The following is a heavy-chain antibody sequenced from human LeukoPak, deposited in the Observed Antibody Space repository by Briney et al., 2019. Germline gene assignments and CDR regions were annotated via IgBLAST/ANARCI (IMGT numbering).Heavy chain of an antibody. Sequence: ASVKVSCKASGYTFTNYWIHWVRQAPGQGLEWMGIINPSGGSTSYAQKFQGRVTMTRDTSTSTVYMELSSLRSEDTAVYYCARGTRQNYYDSSGYYYYWGQGTLVTVSS. CDR2: INPSGGST. CDR1: GYTFTNYW. CDR3: ARGTRQNYYDSSGYYYY. D-gene: IGHD3-22*01. V-gene: IGHV1-46*01. J-gene: IGHJ4*02.